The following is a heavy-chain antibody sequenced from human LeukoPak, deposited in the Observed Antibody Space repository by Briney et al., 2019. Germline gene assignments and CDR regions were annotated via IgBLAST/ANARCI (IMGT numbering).Heavy chain of an antibody. D-gene: IGHD6-13*01. CDR2: INHSGST. Sequence: SETLSLTCAVYGGSFSGYYWSWIRQPPGKGLEWIGEINHSGSTNYNPSLKSRVTISVDTSKNQFSLKLSSVTAADTAVYYCARAQPLGRHFDYWGQGTLVTVSS. CDR1: GGSFSGYY. J-gene: IGHJ4*02. CDR3: ARAQPLGRHFDY. V-gene: IGHV4-34*01.